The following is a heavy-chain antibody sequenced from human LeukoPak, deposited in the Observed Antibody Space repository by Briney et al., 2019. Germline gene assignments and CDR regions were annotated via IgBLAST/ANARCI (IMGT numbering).Heavy chain of an antibody. CDR2: ISGDGVGT. CDR1: GFTFSSYP. J-gene: IGHJ4*02. CDR3: ARRSGSYDY. Sequence: GGSLRLSCSGSGFTFSSYPMHWVRQAPGKGLESVSAISGDGVGTYYADSVKGRFTISRDNSKNTLYLQMSSLRGEDTAVYYCARRSGSYDYWGQGTLVTVSS. V-gene: IGHV3-64D*06. D-gene: IGHD1-26*01.